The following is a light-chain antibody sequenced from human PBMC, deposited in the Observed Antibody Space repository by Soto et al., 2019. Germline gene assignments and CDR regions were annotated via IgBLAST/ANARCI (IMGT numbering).Light chain of an antibody. CDR2: AVT. J-gene: IGLJ1*01. CDR1: SSDVGAYNF. V-gene: IGLV2-8*01. CDR3: SSYAGSNAVYV. Sequence: QSVLTQPPSASGSPGQSVTISCTGTSSDVGAYNFVSWYQQLPGKAPKLMIYAVTKRPSGVPDRFSGSKSGNTASLTVSGLQAEDEADYYCSSYAGSNAVYVFGTGTKLTVL.